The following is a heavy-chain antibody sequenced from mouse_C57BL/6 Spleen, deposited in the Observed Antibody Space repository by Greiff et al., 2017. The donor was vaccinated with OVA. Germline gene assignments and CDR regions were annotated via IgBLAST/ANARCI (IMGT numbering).Heavy chain of an antibody. CDR1: GFTFSDYY. V-gene: IGHV5-16*01. CDR2: INYDGSST. Sequence: EVNLVESEGGLVQPGSSMKLSCTASGFTFSDYYMAWVRQVPEKGLEWVANINYDGSSTYYLDSLKSRFIISRDNAKNILYLQMSSLKSEDTATYYCARDDYYGSSNAMDYWGQGTSVTVSS. D-gene: IGHD1-1*01. J-gene: IGHJ4*01. CDR3: ARDDYYGSSNAMDY.